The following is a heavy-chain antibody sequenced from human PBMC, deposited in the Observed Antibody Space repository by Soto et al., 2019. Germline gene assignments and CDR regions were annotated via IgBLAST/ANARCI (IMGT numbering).Heavy chain of an antibody. J-gene: IGHJ4*02. Sequence: GASVKVSCKASGYTSTGYYMHWVRQAPGQGLEWMGWINPNSGGTNYAQKFQGRVTMTRDTSISTAYMELSRLRSDDTAVYYCARVGIGRDGYNFPSYWGQGTLVTVSS. CDR1: GYTSTGYY. CDR3: ARVGIGRDGYNFPSY. D-gene: IGHD5-12*01. V-gene: IGHV1-2*02. CDR2: INPNSGGT.